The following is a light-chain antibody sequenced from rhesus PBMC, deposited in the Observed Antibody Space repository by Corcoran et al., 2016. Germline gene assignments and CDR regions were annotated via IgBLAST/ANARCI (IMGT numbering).Light chain of an antibody. J-gene: IGKJ1*01. CDR2: YAS. V-gene: IGKV1-32*02. CDR1: QGVSSY. Sequence: DIQMSQSPSSLSAPVGDRGTITCRASQGVSSYLNWYQQRPGKAPGLLIYYASRFASGVPSRFSGVGSGTDFTLTISSLPPEVFASYYCQQGNSNPRTFGQGAKVEIK. CDR3: QQGNSNPRT.